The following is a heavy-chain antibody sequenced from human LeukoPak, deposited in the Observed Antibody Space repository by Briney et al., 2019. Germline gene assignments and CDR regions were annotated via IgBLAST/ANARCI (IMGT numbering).Heavy chain of an antibody. CDR3: ATALDWTVGKPFAP. V-gene: IGHV1-46*01. J-gene: IGHJ2*01. D-gene: IGHD3-9*01. CDR1: GYTFTSYY. Sequence: ASVKVSCKASGYTFTSYYMHWVRQAPGQGLEWMGIINPSGGSTSYAQKFQGRVTMTEDTSTDTAYMELRSLRSDDTAVYFCATALDWTVGKPFAPWGRGTLVIVSS. CDR2: INPSGGST.